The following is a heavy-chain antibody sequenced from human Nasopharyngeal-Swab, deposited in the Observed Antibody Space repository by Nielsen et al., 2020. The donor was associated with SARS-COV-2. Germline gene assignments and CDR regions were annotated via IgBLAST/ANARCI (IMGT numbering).Heavy chain of an antibody. Sequence: SETLSPTCTVSGGSISSGGYHWSWIRQHPGKGLEWIGYIYYSGSTYYNPSLKSRVTISVDTSKNQFSLKLSSVTAADTAVYYCARAIGFYYFDYWGQGTLVTVSS. V-gene: IGHV4-31*03. J-gene: IGHJ4*02. D-gene: IGHD2-15*01. CDR1: GGSISSGGYH. CDR3: ARAIGFYYFDY. CDR2: IYYSGST.